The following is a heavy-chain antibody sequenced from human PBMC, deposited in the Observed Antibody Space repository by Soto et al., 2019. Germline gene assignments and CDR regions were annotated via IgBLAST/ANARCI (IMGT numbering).Heavy chain of an antibody. Sequence: GGSLILSCAASGFTFSSYAMSWVRQAPGKGLEWVSAISGSGGSTYYADSVKGRFTISRDNSKNTLYLQMNSLRAEDTAVYYCAKRGSALRYFDWLLVGFDYWGQGTLVTVSS. D-gene: IGHD3-9*01. CDR2: ISGSGGST. V-gene: IGHV3-23*01. J-gene: IGHJ4*02. CDR1: GFTFSSYA. CDR3: AKRGSALRYFDWLLVGFDY.